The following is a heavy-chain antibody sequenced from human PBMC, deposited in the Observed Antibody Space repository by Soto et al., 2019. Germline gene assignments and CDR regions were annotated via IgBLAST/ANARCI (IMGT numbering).Heavy chain of an antibody. Sequence: QVQLVQSGAEVKKPGPSVKVSCKASGYTFTSYAIHWVRHAPGQRLEWMGWINAGNGNTKYSQKFQDRVTITRDTSASTAYMGLSSLRSEDTAVYYCARDLGGWPDYWGQGTLVTVSS. V-gene: IGHV1-3*01. CDR3: ARDLGGWPDY. D-gene: IGHD6-19*01. CDR1: GYTFTSYA. J-gene: IGHJ4*02. CDR2: INAGNGNT.